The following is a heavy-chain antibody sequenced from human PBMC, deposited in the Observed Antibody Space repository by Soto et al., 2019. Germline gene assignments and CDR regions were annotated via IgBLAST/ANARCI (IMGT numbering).Heavy chain of an antibody. CDR3: ARPGREPYDSRDYYSYFDY. V-gene: IGHV5-51*01. CDR1: GYDFSRYW. D-gene: IGHD3-22*01. CDR2: IYPGDSISRYDSKT. J-gene: IGHJ4*02. Sequence: GESLKISCQTSGYDFSRYWIGWVRQMPGRDLEWMATIYPGDSISRYDSKTRYSPSFQGQVTISADKSISTAYLQWSSLKASDTAIYYCARPGREPYDSRDYYSYFDYWGQGTPV.